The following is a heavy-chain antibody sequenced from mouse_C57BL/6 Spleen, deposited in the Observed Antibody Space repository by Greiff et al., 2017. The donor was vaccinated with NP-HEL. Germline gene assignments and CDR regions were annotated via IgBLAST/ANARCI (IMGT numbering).Heavy chain of an antibody. D-gene: IGHD1-1*02. CDR1: GFSLTSYG. Sequence: VQWVESGPGLVQPSQSLSITCTVSGFSLTSYGVHWVRQSPGKGLEWLGVIWRGGSTDYNAAFMSRLSITKDNSKSQVFFKMNSLQADDTAIYYCAKGAMALYAMDYWGQGTSVTVSS. CDR2: IWRGGST. J-gene: IGHJ4*01. V-gene: IGHV2-5*01. CDR3: AKGAMALYAMDY.